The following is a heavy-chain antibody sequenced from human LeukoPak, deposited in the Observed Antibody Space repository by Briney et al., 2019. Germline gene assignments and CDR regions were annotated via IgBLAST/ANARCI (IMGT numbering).Heavy chain of an antibody. CDR2: IYHSGST. J-gene: IGHJ3*02. V-gene: IGHV4-59*08. CDR3: ARHGDLRAGSGYFFWSAFDM. D-gene: IGHD3-22*01. CDR1: GGSIGSYY. Sequence: PSETLSLTCTVSGGSIGSYYWSWIQQPPGKGLEWIGQIYHSGSTNYNPSLRSRVTISVDTSKNQFSLKLSSATAADTAVYYCARHGDLRAGSGYFFWSAFDMWGQGTLVTVSS.